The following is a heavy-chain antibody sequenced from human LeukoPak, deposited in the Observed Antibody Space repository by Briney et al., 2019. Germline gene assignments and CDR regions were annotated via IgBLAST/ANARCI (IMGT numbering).Heavy chain of an antibody. V-gene: IGHV4-39*07. CDR2: INHSGST. J-gene: IGHJ4*02. Sequence: SETLSLTCTVSGGSISSSPYYWSWIRQPPGKGLEWIGEINHSGSTNYNPSLKSRVTISVDTSKNQFSLKLSSVTAADTAVYYCARGLDLYYGSGSYYRGRCYFDYWGQGTLVTVSS. CDR1: GGSISSSPYY. CDR3: ARGLDLYYGSGSYYRGRCYFDY. D-gene: IGHD3-10*01.